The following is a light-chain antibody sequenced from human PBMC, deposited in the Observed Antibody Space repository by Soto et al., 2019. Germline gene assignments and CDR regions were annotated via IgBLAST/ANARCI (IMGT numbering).Light chain of an antibody. Sequence: QSVLTQPASVSRSPGQSITISCTGTSSDVGGYNYVSWYQQHPGKAPKIVIYDVSNRPSGVSNRFSGSKSGNTASLTISGLQAEDEADYYCSSYTSSSTLYVFGTGTKSPS. V-gene: IGLV2-14*01. CDR2: DVS. CDR1: SSDVGGYNY. CDR3: SSYTSSSTLYV. J-gene: IGLJ1*01.